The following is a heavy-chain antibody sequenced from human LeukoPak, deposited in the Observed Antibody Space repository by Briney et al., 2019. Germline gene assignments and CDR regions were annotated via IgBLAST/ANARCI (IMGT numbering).Heavy chain of an antibody. J-gene: IGHJ4*02. Sequence: GGSLRLSCAASRFTFSSYGMHWVRQAPGKGLEWVAFIRYDGSNKYYADSVKGRFTISRDNSKNTLYLQMNSLRAEDTAVYYCAKDLSTSIAVAGWVDYWGQGTLVTVSS. V-gene: IGHV3-30*02. CDR3: AKDLSTSIAVAGWVDY. D-gene: IGHD6-19*01. CDR1: RFTFSSYG. CDR2: IRYDGSNK.